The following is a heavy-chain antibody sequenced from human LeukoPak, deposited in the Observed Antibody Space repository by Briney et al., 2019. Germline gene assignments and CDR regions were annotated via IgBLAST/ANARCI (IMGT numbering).Heavy chain of an antibody. V-gene: IGHV1-58*02. J-gene: IGHJ4*02. D-gene: IGHD3-10*01. CDR2: IVVGSGNT. CDR3: AADSALNYGSGSYLEN. CDR1: GFTFTSSA. Sequence: GASVKVSCKASGFTFTSSAMQWVRQARGQRLEWIGWIVVGSGNTNYAQKFQERVTITRDMSTSTAYMELSSLRSEDTAVYYCAADSALNYGSGSYLENWGQGTLVTVSS.